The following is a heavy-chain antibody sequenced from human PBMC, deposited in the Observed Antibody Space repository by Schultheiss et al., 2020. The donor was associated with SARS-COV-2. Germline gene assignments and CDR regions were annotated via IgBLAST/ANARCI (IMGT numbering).Heavy chain of an antibody. V-gene: IGHV3-7*01. CDR2: IKQDGSEK. CDR1: GFTFSSYW. J-gene: IGHJ6*02. CDR3: ARDLDLWPGYGMDV. Sequence: GESLKISCAASGFTFSSYWMSWVRQAPGKGLEWVANIKQDGSEKYYVDSVKGRFTISRDNSKNTLYLQMNSLRAEDTAVYYCARDLDLWPGYGMDVWGQGTTVTVSS. D-gene: IGHD3-3*01.